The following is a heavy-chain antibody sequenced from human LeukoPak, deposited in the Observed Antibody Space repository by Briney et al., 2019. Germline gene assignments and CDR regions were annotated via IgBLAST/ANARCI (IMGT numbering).Heavy chain of an antibody. Sequence: GGSLRLSCAASGFTFSSYAMSWVRQAPGKGLEWVSAISGSGGSTYYADSVKGRFTISRDNSKNTLYLQMNSLRAEDTAVYYCARDGSSWSAYYFDYWGQGTLVTVSS. V-gene: IGHV3-23*01. CDR3: ARDGSSWSAYYFDY. J-gene: IGHJ4*02. CDR2: ISGSGGST. CDR1: GFTFSSYA. D-gene: IGHD6-13*01.